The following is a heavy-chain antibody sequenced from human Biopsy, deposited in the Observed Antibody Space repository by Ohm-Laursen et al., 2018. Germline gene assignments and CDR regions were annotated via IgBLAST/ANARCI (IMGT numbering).Heavy chain of an antibody. CDR1: GFTFNVYS. V-gene: IGHV3-21*01. CDR2: ITSRISST. CDR3: ARWYGDLFYYYNGMDV. Sequence: SLRLSCAASGFTFNVYSIVWVRQAPGKGLEWVSSITSRISSTYYAVSVKGRVTISRDNANNSVSLQTNNLRVDDTAVYYCARWYGDLFYYYNGMDVWGQGTTVTVSS. J-gene: IGHJ6*02. D-gene: IGHD3-10*01.